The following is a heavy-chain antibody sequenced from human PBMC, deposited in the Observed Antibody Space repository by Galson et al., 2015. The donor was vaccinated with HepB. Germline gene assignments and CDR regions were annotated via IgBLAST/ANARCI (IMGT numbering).Heavy chain of an antibody. CDR3: ARGHGWVDY. CDR1: GYTFSNNW. V-gene: IGHV5-10-1*01. Sequence: QSGAEVKKPGESLIISCKASGYTFSNNWITWVRQMPGKGLEWMARIDPHDSNTNYSPSFQGHVTISADKSISTAYLQWSSLKASDTAMYYCARGHGWVDYWGQGTLVTASS. CDR2: IDPHDSNT. J-gene: IGHJ4*02. D-gene: IGHD6-19*01.